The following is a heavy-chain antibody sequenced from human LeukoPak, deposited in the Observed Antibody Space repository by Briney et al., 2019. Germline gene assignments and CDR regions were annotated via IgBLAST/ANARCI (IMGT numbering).Heavy chain of an antibody. CDR2: ISVNNGDT. V-gene: IGHV1-18*01. D-gene: IGHD2-15*01. Sequence: ASVKVSCKASGYSFINYGISWVRQAPGQGLEWMGWISVNNGDTNFAQKLQGRVTMTTDTSTSTAYMELRSLRSDDTAVYYCARGQTIFSCSGGSCYHPSDYWGQGTLVTVSS. CDR1: GYSFINYG. CDR3: ARGQTIFSCSGGSCYHPSDY. J-gene: IGHJ4*02.